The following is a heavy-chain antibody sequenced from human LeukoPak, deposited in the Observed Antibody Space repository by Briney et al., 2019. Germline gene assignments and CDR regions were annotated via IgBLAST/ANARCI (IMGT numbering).Heavy chain of an antibody. CDR3: AKEQVLTIDY. D-gene: IGHD4-11*01. CDR2: ISGSGGRT. Sequence: PGGSLRLPCAASGFTFSSYAMSGVRQAPGKGLEGVSAISGSGGRTYSADSVKGRFTISRDNSKSTLYLQVNSLRAEDTAVYYCAKEQVLTIDYWGQGTRVTVSS. CDR1: GFTFSSYA. V-gene: IGHV3-23*01. J-gene: IGHJ4*02.